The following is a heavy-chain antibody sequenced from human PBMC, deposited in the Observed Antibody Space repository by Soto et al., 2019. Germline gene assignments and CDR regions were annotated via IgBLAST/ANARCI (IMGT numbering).Heavy chain of an antibody. Sequence: GGSLRLSCAASGFTFSSYAMHWVRQAPGKGLEWVAVISYDGSNKYYADSVKGRFTISRDNSKNTLYLQMNSLRAEDTAVYYCARDRSVASRYYYYGMYVWGQGTTVTVSS. D-gene: IGHD2-15*01. V-gene: IGHV3-30-3*01. CDR1: GFTFSSYA. J-gene: IGHJ6*02. CDR3: ARDRSVASRYYYYGMYV. CDR2: ISYDGSNK.